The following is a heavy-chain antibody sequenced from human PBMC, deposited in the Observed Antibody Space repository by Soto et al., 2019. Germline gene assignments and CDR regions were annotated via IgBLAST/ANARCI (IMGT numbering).Heavy chain of an antibody. CDR2: ISNNGGST. J-gene: IGHJ2*01. CDR3: VKDRDRSSWYFSPFDL. Sequence: EVQLVESGGGLVQPGGSLRLSCSASGFTFSGYAMHWVRQAPGKGLEYVSGISNNGGSTYYADSVKGRFTISRDNSKNTLYLQMSSLRSEDTALYYCVKDRDRSSWYFSPFDLWGRDTLVTVSS. CDR1: GFTFSGYA. D-gene: IGHD6-13*01. V-gene: IGHV3-64D*06.